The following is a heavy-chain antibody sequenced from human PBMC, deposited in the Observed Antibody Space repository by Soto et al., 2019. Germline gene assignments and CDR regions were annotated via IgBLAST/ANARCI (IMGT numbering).Heavy chain of an antibody. D-gene: IGHD2-2*01. J-gene: IGHJ6*02. CDR2: IDPSDSYT. Sequence: GESLKISCKGSGYSFTSYWISWVRQMPGKGLEWMGRIDPSDSYTNYSPSFQGRVTISADKSISTAYLQWSSLKASDTAMYYCASECSSTSCLYYYGMDVWGQGTTVTVSS. CDR1: GYSFTSYW. CDR3: ASECSSTSCLYYYGMDV. V-gene: IGHV5-10-1*01.